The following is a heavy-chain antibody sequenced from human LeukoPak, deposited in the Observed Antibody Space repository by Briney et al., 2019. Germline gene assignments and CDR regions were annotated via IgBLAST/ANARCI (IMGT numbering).Heavy chain of an antibody. J-gene: IGHJ6*02. CDR1: GITVSSNY. V-gene: IGHV3-53*01. CDR3: AKNYYGMDV. Sequence: GGSLRLSCVASGITVSSNYMSWVRQAPGKGLEWVSVIYGGDNTYYAGSVKGRFITSRDKSKNTLYLQMNSLRAEDTAVYYCAKNYYGMDVWGQGTTVIVS. CDR2: IYGGDNT.